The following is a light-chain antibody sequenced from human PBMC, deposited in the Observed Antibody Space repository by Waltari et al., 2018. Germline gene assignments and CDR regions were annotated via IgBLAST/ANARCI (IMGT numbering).Light chain of an antibody. CDR1: RSNIGAGYD. V-gene: IGLV1-40*01. CDR2: AFS. Sequence: QSALTQPPSVSGVPGHSVTISCTGSRSNIGAGYDVHWYQQLPGAAPKLLIYAFSNRPSGVPDRFYGSKSGTSASLAINGLQAEDEAIYYCQSYDSSLSAVFGGGTKVTVL. CDR3: QSYDSSLSAV. J-gene: IGLJ3*02.